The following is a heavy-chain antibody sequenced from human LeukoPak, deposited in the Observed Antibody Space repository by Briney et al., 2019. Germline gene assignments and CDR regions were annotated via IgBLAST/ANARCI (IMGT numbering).Heavy chain of an antibody. D-gene: IGHD3-10*01. CDR3: ARGHGGSGSYSFHNWFDP. V-gene: IGHV4-34*01. CDR1: GGSFSGYY. CDR2: INHSGST. Sequence: SETLSLTCAVYGGSFSGYYWSWIRQPPGKGLEWIGEINHSGSTNYNPSLKSRVTISVDTSKNQFSLKLSSVTAADTAVYYCARGHGGSGSYSFHNWFDPWGQGTLVTVSS. J-gene: IGHJ5*02.